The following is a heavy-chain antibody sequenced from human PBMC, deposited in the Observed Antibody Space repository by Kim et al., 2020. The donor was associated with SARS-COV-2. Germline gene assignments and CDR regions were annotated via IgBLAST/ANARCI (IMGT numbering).Heavy chain of an antibody. D-gene: IGHD6-19*01. CDR1: GFTFSSYA. CDR2: ISYDGSNK. V-gene: IGHV3-30*04. Sequence: GGSLRLSCAASGFTFSSYAMHWVRQAPGKGLEWVAVISYDGSNKYYADSVKGRFTISRDNSKNTLYLQMNSLRAEDTAVYYCASYMGWSDDYWGQGTLVTVSS. CDR3: ASYMGWSDDY. J-gene: IGHJ4*02.